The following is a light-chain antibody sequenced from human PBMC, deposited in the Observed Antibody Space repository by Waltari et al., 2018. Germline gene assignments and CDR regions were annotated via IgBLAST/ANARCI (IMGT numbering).Light chain of an antibody. CDR2: EVN. V-gene: IGLV2-23*02. CDR1: RSDVGNFNL. Sequence: QSALTQPASVSGSPGQSITISCTGTRSDVGNFNLVSWYQQYPGKAPKLMIYEVNTRPSGVSNRFSGSKSGNTASLTISGLQAEDEADYYCSSYTISSTYVFGTGTKVTVL. CDR3: SSYTISSTYV. J-gene: IGLJ1*01.